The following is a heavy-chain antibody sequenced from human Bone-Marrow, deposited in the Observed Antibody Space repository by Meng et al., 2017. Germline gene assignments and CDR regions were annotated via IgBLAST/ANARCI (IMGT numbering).Heavy chain of an antibody. CDR2: IYHSGST. V-gene: IGHV4-4*02. D-gene: IGHD5-18*01. CDR1: GGSISSRNW. Sequence: VQDSGAVLGDPSGPRSLPCSVSGGSISSRNWWSWVRQPPGKGVEWIGEIYHSGSTNYNPSLKSRVTISVDKSKNQFSLKLSSVTAADTAVYYCARDLVRTAMVGVFDYWGQGTLVTVSS. J-gene: IGHJ4*02. CDR3: ARDLVRTAMVGVFDY.